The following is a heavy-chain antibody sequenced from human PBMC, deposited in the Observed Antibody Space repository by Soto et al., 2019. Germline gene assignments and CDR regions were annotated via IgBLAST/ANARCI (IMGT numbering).Heavy chain of an antibody. CDR2: ISYDGSNK. J-gene: IGHJ2*01. D-gene: IGHD3-22*01. CDR3: AEDAGIQDGSAL. Sequence: KGLEWVAVISYDGSNKYYADSVKGRFTISRDNSKNTLYLQMNSLRAEDTAVFYCAEDAGIQDGSALW. V-gene: IGHV3-30*18.